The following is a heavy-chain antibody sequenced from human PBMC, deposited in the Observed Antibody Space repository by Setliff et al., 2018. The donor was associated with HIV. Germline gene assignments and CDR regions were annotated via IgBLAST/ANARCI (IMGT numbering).Heavy chain of an antibody. Sequence: SVKVSCKASGGTFSSYAISWVRQAPGQGLEWMGGIIPIFGTANYAQQFQGRVTITTDEATSTAYMELSSLRSEDTAVYYCATTGDSDAFDIWGQGTMVTVSS. CDR1: GGTFSSYA. CDR2: IIPIFGTA. V-gene: IGHV1-69*05. J-gene: IGHJ3*02. CDR3: ATTGDSDAFDI. D-gene: IGHD4-17*01.